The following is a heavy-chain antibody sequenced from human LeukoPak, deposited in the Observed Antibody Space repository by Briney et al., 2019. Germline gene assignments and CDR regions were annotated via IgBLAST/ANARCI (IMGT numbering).Heavy chain of an antibody. CDR3: ARAQISMRGFDP. Sequence: SETLSLTCAVSGYSISTGYYWGWIRQPPGKGLEWIGSIYHSGDTYYNPSLQRRVTISVDTSKNQISLKLSSVTAADTAVYYCARAQISMRGFDPWGQGTLVTVSS. V-gene: IGHV4-38-2*01. J-gene: IGHJ5*02. CDR2: IYHSGDT. D-gene: IGHD3-22*01. CDR1: GYSISTGYY.